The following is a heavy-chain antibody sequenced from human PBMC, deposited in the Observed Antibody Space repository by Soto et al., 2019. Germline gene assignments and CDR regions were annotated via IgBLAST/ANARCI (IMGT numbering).Heavy chain of an antibody. CDR2: IYYSGST. V-gene: IGHV4-59*12. CDR3: ASSDRSGFGFDY. D-gene: IGHD3-22*01. CDR1: GGSISSYY. J-gene: IGHJ4*02. Sequence: PSETLSLTCTVSGGSISSYYWNWIRQPPGKGLEWIGYIYYSGSTNYNPSLKSRVTISIDRSKNQFSLKLTSVTPEDTALYYCASSDRSGFGFDYWGQGTLVTVSS.